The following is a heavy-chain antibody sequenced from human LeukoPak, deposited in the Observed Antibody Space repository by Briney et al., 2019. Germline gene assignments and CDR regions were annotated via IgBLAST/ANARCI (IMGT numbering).Heavy chain of an antibody. D-gene: IGHD3-10*01. CDR3: ARDRGLGELLYTRGPDY. V-gene: IGHV3-21*01. CDR1: GFTFSSYN. CDR2: ISTTSTYV. J-gene: IGHJ4*02. Sequence: GGSLRLSCAASGFTFSSYNMNWVRQTPGERLERVSSISTTSTYVYYADSVKGRFTISRDNAKKSVFLQLDSLRAEDTAIYYCARDRGLGELLYTRGPDYWGQGTLVSVSS.